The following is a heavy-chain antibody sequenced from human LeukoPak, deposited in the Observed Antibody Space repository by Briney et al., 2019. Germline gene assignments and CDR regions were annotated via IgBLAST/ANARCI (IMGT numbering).Heavy chain of an antibody. D-gene: IGHD3-10*01. J-gene: IGHJ5*02. CDR3: ARDRVLVRGVIINNWFDP. CDR1: GFTFSSYG. CDR2: IWYDGSNK. Sequence: GGSLRLSCAASGFTFSSYGMHWVRQAPGKGLEWVAVIWYDGSNKYYADSVKGRFTISRDNSKNTLYLQMNSLRAEDTAVYYCARDRVLVRGVIINNWFDPWGQGTLVTVSS. V-gene: IGHV3-33*01.